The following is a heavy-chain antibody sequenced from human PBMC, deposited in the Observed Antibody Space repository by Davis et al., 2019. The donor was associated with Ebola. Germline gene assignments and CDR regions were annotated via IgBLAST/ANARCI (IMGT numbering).Heavy chain of an antibody. J-gene: IGHJ2*01. Sequence: GESLKISCAASGFTFSSYAMSWVRQAPGKGLEWVSAISGSGGSTYYADSVKGRFTISRDNAKNTLDLQMNSLRADDTAVYYCAREYSSGGRYFDLWGRGTLVTVSS. CDR1: GFTFSSYA. D-gene: IGHD6-19*01. CDR2: ISGSGGST. CDR3: AREYSSGGRYFDL. V-gene: IGHV3-23*01.